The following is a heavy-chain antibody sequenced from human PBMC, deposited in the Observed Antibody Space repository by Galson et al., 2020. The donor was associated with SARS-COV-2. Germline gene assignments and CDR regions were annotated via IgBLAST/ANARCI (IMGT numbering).Heavy chain of an antibody. CDR1: GGSFSGYY. J-gene: IGHJ4*02. Sequence: SETLSLTCAVYGGSFSGYYWSWIRQPPGKGLEWIGEINHSGSTNYNPSLKSRVTISVDTSKNQFSLKLSSVTAADTAVYYCARERVRWLQREFDYWGQGTLVTVSS. CDR3: ARERVRWLQREFDY. V-gene: IGHV4-34*01. D-gene: IGHD5-12*01. CDR2: INHSGST.